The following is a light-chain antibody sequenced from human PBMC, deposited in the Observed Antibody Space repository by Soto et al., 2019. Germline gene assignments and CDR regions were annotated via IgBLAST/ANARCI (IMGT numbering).Light chain of an antibody. CDR1: SSNIGSNT. CDR3: AAWDDSLNGQEV. Sequence: QLVLTHPPSASGTPGLRVTISCSGSSSNIGSNTVNWYKQLPGTAPKLLIYFNNQRPSGVPDRFSGSKSGTSASLAISGLQSEDEDDYYCAAWDDSLNGQEVFGGGTQLTVL. J-gene: IGLJ2*01. CDR2: FNN. V-gene: IGLV1-44*01.